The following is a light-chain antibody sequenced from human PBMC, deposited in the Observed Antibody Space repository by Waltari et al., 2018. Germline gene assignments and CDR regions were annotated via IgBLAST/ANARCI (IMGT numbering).Light chain of an antibody. CDR3: QQYGSWPLT. Sequence: TVMTQSPATLYVSPGQRAPLSCRASQSLSNYLSWYQQKPGQAPRLLIYDSSTRATGIPARFSGSGSGTEFTLAISSLQSEDIAVYYCQQYGSWPLTFGGGTKVEFK. CDR1: QSLSNY. CDR2: DSS. J-gene: IGKJ4*01. V-gene: IGKV3-15*01.